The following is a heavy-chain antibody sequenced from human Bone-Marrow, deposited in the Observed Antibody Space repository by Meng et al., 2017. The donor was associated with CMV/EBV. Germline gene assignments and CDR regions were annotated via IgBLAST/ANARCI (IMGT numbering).Heavy chain of an antibody. Sequence: ASVKVSCKASGYTFTSYYMHWVRQAPGQGLEWMGIINPSGGSTSYAQKFQGRVTMTRGTSTSTVYMELSSLRSEDTAVYYCARDGPAADRGYSYAMNWGQGTLVTVSS. CDR3: ARDGPAADRGYSYAMN. CDR1: GYTFTSYY. V-gene: IGHV1-46*01. D-gene: IGHD5-18*01. CDR2: INPSGGST. J-gene: IGHJ4*02.